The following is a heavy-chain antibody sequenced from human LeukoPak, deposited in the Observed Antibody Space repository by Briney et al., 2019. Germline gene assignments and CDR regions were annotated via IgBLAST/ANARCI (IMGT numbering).Heavy chain of an antibody. CDR1: GLTFRNYA. D-gene: IGHD4-17*01. CDR3: AKDPNGDYVGAFDS. J-gene: IGHJ3*01. Sequence: GGSLRLSCAASGLTFRNYAMTWVRQAPGKGLEWVSSITGGGIGTSYADSVKGRFTVYRDNSKNALYLQMNSLRAGDTAVYYCAKDPNGDYVGAFDSWGQGTSVTVSS. V-gene: IGHV3-23*01. CDR2: ITGGGIGT.